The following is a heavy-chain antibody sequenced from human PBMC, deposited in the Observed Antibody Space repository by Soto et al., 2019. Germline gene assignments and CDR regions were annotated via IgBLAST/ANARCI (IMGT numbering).Heavy chain of an antibody. CDR3: ARGHFPKSAYVEGY. Sequence: QVQLVESGGGVVQPGRSLRLSCAASGFTFSSYAMHWVRQAPGKGLEWVAVISYDGSNKYYADSVKGRFTISRDNSKNTLYLQMNSLRAEETAVYYCARGHFPKSAYVEGYWGQGTLVTVSS. D-gene: IGHD4-17*01. CDR2: ISYDGSNK. CDR1: GFTFSSYA. J-gene: IGHJ4*02. V-gene: IGHV3-30-3*01.